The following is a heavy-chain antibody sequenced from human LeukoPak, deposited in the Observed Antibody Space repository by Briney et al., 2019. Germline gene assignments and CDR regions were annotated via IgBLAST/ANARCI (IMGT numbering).Heavy chain of an antibody. CDR1: GGSISSGGYY. V-gene: IGHV4-30-2*01. J-gene: IGHJ5*02. CDR3: ASDLGYCSSTSCRYFDP. D-gene: IGHD2-2*01. CDR2: ISHSGST. Sequence: QTLSLTCTVSGGSISSGGYYWGWVRQPPGKGLEGVGYISHSGSTYYNPSLESRVTISVDRSKNQFSLKLSSVTAADTAVYYCASDLGYCSSTSCRYFDPWGQGTLVTVSS.